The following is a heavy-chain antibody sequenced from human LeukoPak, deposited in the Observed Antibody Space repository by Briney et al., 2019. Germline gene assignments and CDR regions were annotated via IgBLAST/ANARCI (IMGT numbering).Heavy chain of an antibody. J-gene: IGHJ5*02. Sequence: PSETLSLTCTVSGGSISSSSYYWGWIRQPPGKGLEWIGSIYYSGSTYYNPSLKSRVTIPVDTSKNQFSLKLSSVTAADTAVYYCAGHMTGSLNWFDPWGQGTLVTVSS. D-gene: IGHD2-15*01. CDR1: GGSISSSSYY. CDR2: IYYSGST. V-gene: IGHV4-39*01. CDR3: AGHMTGSLNWFDP.